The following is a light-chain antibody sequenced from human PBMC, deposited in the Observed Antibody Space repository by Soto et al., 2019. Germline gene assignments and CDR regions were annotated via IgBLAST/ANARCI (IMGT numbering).Light chain of an antibody. J-gene: IGKJ1*01. V-gene: IGKV3-15*01. CDR3: QKYNIWPRT. CDR1: QSVSSN. CDR2: GAS. Sequence: EIVMTQSPATLSVSPGERATLSCRASQSVSSNLAWYQQKPGQAPSLLIYGASTRATGIPARFSGSGSGTEFTLTISSLHSEDFTVYYCQKYNIWPRTFGKGTKVQIK.